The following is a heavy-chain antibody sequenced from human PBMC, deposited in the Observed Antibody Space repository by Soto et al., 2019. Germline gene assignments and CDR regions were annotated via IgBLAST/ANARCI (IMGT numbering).Heavy chain of an antibody. Sequence: WSLRPSCSASVFTFSSYWMSWFRQAPGKGLEWVANIKQDGSEKYYVDSVKGRFTISRDNAKNSLYLRMNSLRAEDTAVYYCARVVGANKINWFDPWGQGTLVTVSS. CDR1: VFTFSSYW. D-gene: IGHD1-26*01. CDR3: ARVVGANKINWFDP. CDR2: IKQDGSEK. J-gene: IGHJ5*02. V-gene: IGHV3-7*03.